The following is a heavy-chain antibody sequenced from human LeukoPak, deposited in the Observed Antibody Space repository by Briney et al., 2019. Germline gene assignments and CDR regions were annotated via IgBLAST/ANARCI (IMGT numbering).Heavy chain of an antibody. V-gene: IGHV3-23*01. Sequence: GGSLRLSCAASGFTVSSYAMSWVRQAPGKGLEWVSGISGGGGSTYYADSVKGRFTISRDNSKNTLYLQVDSLRAEDTAVYYCAKDGRWIQLLFDYWGQGTLVTDSS. J-gene: IGHJ4*02. D-gene: IGHD5-18*01. CDR1: GFTVSSYA. CDR3: AKDGRWIQLLFDY. CDR2: ISGGGGST.